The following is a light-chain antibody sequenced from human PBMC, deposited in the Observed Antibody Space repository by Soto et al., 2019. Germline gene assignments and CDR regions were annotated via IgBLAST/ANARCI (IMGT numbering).Light chain of an antibody. Sequence: QSALTQPASVSGSPGQSITISCTGTSSDVGGYNYVSWYQQHPGKAPKLMIYDVSNRPSGVSNRFSGSKSGNTASLTISGRQAEEEADYFCSSYTSSSAPSAVFGGGTQLTVL. V-gene: IGLV2-14*01. CDR1: SSDVGGYNY. CDR2: DVS. J-gene: IGLJ7*01. CDR3: SSYTSSSAPSAV.